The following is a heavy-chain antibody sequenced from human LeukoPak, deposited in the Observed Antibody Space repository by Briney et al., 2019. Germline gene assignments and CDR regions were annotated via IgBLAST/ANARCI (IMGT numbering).Heavy chain of an antibody. D-gene: IGHD3-22*01. V-gene: IGHV4-34*01. J-gene: IGHJ4*02. Sequence: PSETLSLTCAVSGGSFSGYYWSWIRQPPGKGLEWIGEINHSGSTNYNPSLKRRVTISVDKSKNQFSLKLSSVTAADTAVYYWARIPHYYDSSGYHGHWGQGTLVTVSS. CDR3: ARIPHYYDSSGYHGH. CDR1: GGSFSGYY. CDR2: INHSGST.